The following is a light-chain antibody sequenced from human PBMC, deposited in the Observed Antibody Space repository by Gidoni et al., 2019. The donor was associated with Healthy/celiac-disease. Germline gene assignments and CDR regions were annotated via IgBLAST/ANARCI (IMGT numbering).Light chain of an antibody. V-gene: IGKV3-20*01. CDR1: KSVSSSY. Sequence: DIVLTQSPGTLSLSHGERATLSCRASKSVSSSYLDWYQQTTGQAPRRLIYGASSRATGIPDRFSGSGSGTDFTFTISRLEPEDFAVYYCQQYGSSPWTFGQGTKVEIK. CDR3: QQYGSSPWT. CDR2: GAS. J-gene: IGKJ1*01.